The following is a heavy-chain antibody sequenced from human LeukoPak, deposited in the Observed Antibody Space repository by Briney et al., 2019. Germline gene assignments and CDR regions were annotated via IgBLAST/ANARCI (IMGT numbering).Heavy chain of an antibody. CDR2: INHSGST. Sequence: PSETLSLTCAVSGGSLSGYYWTWIRQPPGKGLEWIGEINHSGSTNYNPSLKSRVTISVDTSKNQFSLKLSSVTAADTAVYYCARGVVVVVAASWSTYYYYYMDVWGKGTTVTVSS. CDR3: ARGVVVVVAASWSTYYYYYMDV. D-gene: IGHD2-15*01. V-gene: IGHV4-34*01. CDR1: GGSLSGYY. J-gene: IGHJ6*03.